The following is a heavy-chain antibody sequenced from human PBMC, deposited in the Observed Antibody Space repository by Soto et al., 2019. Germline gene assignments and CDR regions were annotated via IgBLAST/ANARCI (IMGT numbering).Heavy chain of an antibody. CDR3: ARNLWLGESFRYYFDN. CDR1: GYTFTGFS. D-gene: IGHD3-10*01. V-gene: IGHV1-3*01. Sequence: ASVKVSCKASGYTFTGFSLHWVRQAPGQRLEWMGWINAGSGNTKYSQKFQGRVTITRDTSASTAYMELSSLTSEDTAVYYCARNLWLGESFRYYFDNWAQGTLVTVSS. CDR2: INAGSGNT. J-gene: IGHJ4*02.